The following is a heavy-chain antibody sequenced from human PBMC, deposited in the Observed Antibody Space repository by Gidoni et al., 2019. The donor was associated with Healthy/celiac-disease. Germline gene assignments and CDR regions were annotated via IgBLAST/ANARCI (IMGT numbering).Heavy chain of an antibody. Sequence: QVQLVESGGGVVQPGRLLRLSCAASGFTFSSYGMHWVRQAPGKGLEWVAVISYDGSNKYYADSVKGRFTISRDNSKNTLYLQMNSLRAEDTAVYYCAKDLPMVDYWGQGTLVTVSS. CDR1: GFTFSSYG. V-gene: IGHV3-30*18. D-gene: IGHD2-8*01. CDR3: AKDLPMVDY. J-gene: IGHJ4*02. CDR2: ISYDGSNK.